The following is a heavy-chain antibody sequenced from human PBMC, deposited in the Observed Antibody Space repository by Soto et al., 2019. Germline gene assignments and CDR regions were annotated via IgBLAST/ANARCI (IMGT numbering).Heavy chain of an antibody. CDR1: GGSISSYY. J-gene: IGHJ6*02. Sequence: QVQLQESGPGLVKPSETLSLTCTVSGGSISSYYWSWIRQPPGKGLEWIGYIYYSGSTNYNPSLKSRVTISVDTSKNQFSLKLSSVTAADTAVYYCARLFEGVGMDVWGQGTTVTVSS. CDR2: IYYSGST. CDR3: ARLFEGVGMDV. V-gene: IGHV4-59*08.